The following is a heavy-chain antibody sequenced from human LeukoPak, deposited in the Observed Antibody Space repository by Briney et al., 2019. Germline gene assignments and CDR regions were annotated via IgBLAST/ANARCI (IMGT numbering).Heavy chain of an antibody. V-gene: IGHV3-48*03. CDR2: ISSNGNTI. CDR1: GFTFSSYA. CDR3: VRGGSCLSTFCYLWNAFDI. Sequence: QAGGSLRLSCAASGFTFSSYAMSWVRQAPGKGLEWVAYISSNGNTIHYADSVEGRFTISRDNAKNSLYLQMNSLRVEDTAIYYCVRGGSCLSTFCYLWNAFDIWGRGTMVTVSS. D-gene: IGHD2-2*01. J-gene: IGHJ3*02.